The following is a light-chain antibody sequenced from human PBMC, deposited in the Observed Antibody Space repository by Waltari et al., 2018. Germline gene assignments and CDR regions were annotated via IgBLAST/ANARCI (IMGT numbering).Light chain of an antibody. CDR2: KSS. CDR3: QQYSGRPRT. CDR1: QSISSF. Sequence: DIQMTQSPSTLSASVGDRVTITCRASQSISSFLAWYQQKPGQAPKLLIYKSSTLRDGAPSRFSGSGSGTDFTLTISSLQPDDFATYHCQQYSGRPRTFGQGTKVEIK. V-gene: IGKV1-5*03. J-gene: IGKJ2*01.